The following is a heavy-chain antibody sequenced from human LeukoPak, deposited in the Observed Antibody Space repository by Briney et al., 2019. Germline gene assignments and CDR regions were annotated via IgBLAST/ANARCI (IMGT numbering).Heavy chain of an antibody. J-gene: IGHJ4*02. CDR2: IQEDGSAT. V-gene: IGHV3-7*01. CDR1: GFIFSNYY. D-gene: IGHD1-14*01. CDR3: ARRKEVQTTFDC. Sequence: GGSLRLSCAASGFIFSNYYMGWVRQAPGKGLEWVANIQEDGSATYYVDSAKGRFTISRDNAKNSLDLQMNSLRAEDTAVYFCARRKEVQTTFDCWGQGTLVTVSS.